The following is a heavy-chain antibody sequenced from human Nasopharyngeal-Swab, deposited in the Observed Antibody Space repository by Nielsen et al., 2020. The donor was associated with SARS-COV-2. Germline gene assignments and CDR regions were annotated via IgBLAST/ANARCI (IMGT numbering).Heavy chain of an antibody. CDR1: GFNFNTSW. D-gene: IGHD2-2*01. Sequence: GESLKISWADSGFNFNTSWMTWVRQAPGKGLEWVANINPDGSEMQYVDSVKGRFTISRDNAENSLYLHMNSLRGDDTAVYYCAHYASAAYWGQGTLVTVSS. J-gene: IGHJ4*02. CDR2: INPDGSEM. V-gene: IGHV3-7*03. CDR3: AHYASAAY.